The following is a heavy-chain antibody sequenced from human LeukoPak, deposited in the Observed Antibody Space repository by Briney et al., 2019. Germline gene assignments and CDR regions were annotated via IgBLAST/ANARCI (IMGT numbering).Heavy chain of an antibody. CDR1: GYSISSGHY. J-gene: IGHJ4*02. CDR2: IYHSGST. Sequence: SETLSLTCTVSGYSISSGHYWGWIRHPPGKGLEWIGNIYHSGSTYYNPSLKSRVTISVDTSKNQFSLKLSSVTAADTAVYFCARGGFYYDTTGFMGIENWGQGTLVTVSS. V-gene: IGHV4-38-2*02. CDR3: ARGGFYYDTTGFMGIEN. D-gene: IGHD3-22*01.